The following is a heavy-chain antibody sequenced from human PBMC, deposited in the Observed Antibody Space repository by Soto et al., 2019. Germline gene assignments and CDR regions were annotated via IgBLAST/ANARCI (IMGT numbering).Heavy chain of an antibody. D-gene: IGHD2-15*01. J-gene: IGHJ6*02. Sequence: GESLKISCQASGYSFTNFWIGWVRQVPGKGLEWMGITYPGDSDTRYSPSFQGQVTVSADKSTSTAYLQWASLQASDTAVYYCVRGGFCNYTTWLRPPYFYYAMDVWGQGTTVTVP. CDR2: TYPGDSDT. CDR3: VRGGFCNYTTWLRPPYFYYAMDV. CDR1: GYSFTNFW. V-gene: IGHV5-51*01.